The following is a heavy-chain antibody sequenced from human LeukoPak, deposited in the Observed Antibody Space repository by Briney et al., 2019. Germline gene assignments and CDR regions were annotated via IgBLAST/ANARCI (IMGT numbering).Heavy chain of an antibody. CDR3: ARHYPRYYDSSGYSDAFDI. J-gene: IGHJ3*02. CDR1: GYSFTSYW. V-gene: IGHV5-10-1*01. Sequence: GESLRISCKGSGYSFTSYWISWVRQMPGKGLEWMGRIDPSDSYTNYSPSFQGHVTISADKSISTAYLQWCSLKASDTAMYYCARHYPRYYDSSGYSDAFDIWGQGTMVTVSS. CDR2: IDPSDSYT. D-gene: IGHD3-22*01.